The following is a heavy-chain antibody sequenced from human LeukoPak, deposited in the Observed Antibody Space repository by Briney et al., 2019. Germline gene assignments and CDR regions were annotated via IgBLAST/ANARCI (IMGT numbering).Heavy chain of an antibody. Sequence: PSQTLPLTCTVSGGSISSGGYYWSWIRQPPGKGLEWIGYIYYSGSTYYNPSLKSRVTISVDTSKNQFSLKLSSVTAADTAVYYCARLLLWFGELANTNDYWGQGTLVTVSS. CDR3: ARLLLWFGELANTNDY. J-gene: IGHJ4*02. D-gene: IGHD3-10*01. CDR1: GGSISSGGYY. V-gene: IGHV4-30-4*08. CDR2: IYYSGST.